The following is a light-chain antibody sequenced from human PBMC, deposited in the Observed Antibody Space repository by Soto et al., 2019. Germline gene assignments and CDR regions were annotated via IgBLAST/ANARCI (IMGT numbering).Light chain of an antibody. CDR3: QQYSDLPLT. Sequence: VPTKSPDPLYLSPGETATLPSRAIQSVRSHLALFQQKPGQAPRLLMYGVSTRATGMPARFSGSGSGTEFTLIISSLQSEDIADYYGQQYSDLPLTFGGGTKVDI. CDR2: GVS. J-gene: IGKJ4*01. V-gene: IGKV3D-15*01. CDR1: QSVRSH.